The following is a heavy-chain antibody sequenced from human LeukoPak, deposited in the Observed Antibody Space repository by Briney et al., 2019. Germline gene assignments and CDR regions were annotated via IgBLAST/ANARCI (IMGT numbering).Heavy chain of an antibody. CDR1: GYSFTSYY. CDR2: INPSGGST. V-gene: IGHV1-46*01. J-gene: IGHJ4*02. Sequence: ASVKVSCTASGYSFTSYYMHGVRQAPGQGLEWMGIINPSGGSTTYAQKFQGRVTMTRDTSTSTVYMELSSLRFEDTAMYYCARADTAMGDFDYWGQGTLVTVSS. D-gene: IGHD5-18*01. CDR3: ARADTAMGDFDY.